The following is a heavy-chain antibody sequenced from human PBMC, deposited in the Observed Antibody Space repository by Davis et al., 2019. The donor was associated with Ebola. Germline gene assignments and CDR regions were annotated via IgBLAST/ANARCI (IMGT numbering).Heavy chain of an antibody. V-gene: IGHV3-21*01. J-gene: IGHJ4*02. CDR2: ISSSSSYI. Sequence: PGGSLRLSCAASGFTFSSYSMNWVRQAPGKGLEWVSSISSSSSYIYYADSVKGRFTISRDNAKNPLYLQMNSLRAEDTAVYYCARDLVVGATFDYWGQGTLVTVSS. CDR1: GFTFSSYS. D-gene: IGHD1-26*01. CDR3: ARDLVVGATFDY.